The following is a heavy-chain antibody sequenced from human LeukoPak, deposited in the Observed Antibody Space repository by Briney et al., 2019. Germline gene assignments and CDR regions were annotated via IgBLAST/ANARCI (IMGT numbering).Heavy chain of an antibody. D-gene: IGHD5-12*01. CDR1: GFTVSSNY. J-gene: IGHJ6*02. CDR3: ARSRTVAAMYYYYGLDV. Sequence: PSGGSLRLSCAASGFTVSSNYMSWVRQAPGKGLEWVSVIYGGGSTYYADSVKGRFTFSRDNSKNTLYLQMNSLRAEDTAVYYCARSRTVAAMYYYYGLDVWGQGTTVTVS. V-gene: IGHV3-53*01. CDR2: IYGGGST.